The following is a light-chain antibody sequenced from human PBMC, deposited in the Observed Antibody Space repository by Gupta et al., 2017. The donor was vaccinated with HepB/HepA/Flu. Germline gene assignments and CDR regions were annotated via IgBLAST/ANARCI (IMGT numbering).Light chain of an antibody. CDR3: QSYDSSLSVLVV. J-gene: IGLJ2*01. V-gene: IGLV1-40*01. CDR2: GNS. Sequence: VLMQPPAQSGGPGPQASISCTASSSNIGAGYDVHWYQQLPGTAPKLLIYGNSNRPSGVPDRFSGSKSGTSASLAITGLQAEDEADYYCQSYDSSLSVLVVFGGGTKLTVL. CDR1: SSNIGAGYD.